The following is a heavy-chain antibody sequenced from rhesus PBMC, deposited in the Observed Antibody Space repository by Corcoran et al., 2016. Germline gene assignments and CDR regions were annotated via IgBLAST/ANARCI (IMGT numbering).Heavy chain of an antibody. CDR2: ISSVRQST. V-gene: IGHV4-99*01. CDR1: GYSISSGYF. D-gene: IGHD4-23*01. CDR3: ARIHPEYFEL. J-gene: IGHJ1*01. Sequence: QVQLRESGPGLVKPSETLSLPCAVSGYSISSGYFWGWIRQLPGKGLEYIGFISSVRQSTSYNPSLKSRVTISKDTSKNQFSLNLASVTAADTAVYYCARIHPEYFELWGQGALVIVSS.